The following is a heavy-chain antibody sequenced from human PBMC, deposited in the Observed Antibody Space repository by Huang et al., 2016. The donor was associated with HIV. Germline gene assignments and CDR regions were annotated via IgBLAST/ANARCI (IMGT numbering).Heavy chain of an antibody. D-gene: IGHD6-6*01. V-gene: IGHV5-51*01. J-gene: IGHJ4*02. CDR2: ICPDEADT. Sequence: VQLVQSGAEVKKPGESLKISCKGSGYSFSSYWIAWVRQMPGKGLEWMGIICPDEADTTYSTSFEGQVTISADTSIGTAYLQWSSLKASDTAMYYCARRFSSSSGYFDYWGQGSLVTVSS. CDR3: ARRFSSSSGYFDY. CDR1: GYSFSSYW.